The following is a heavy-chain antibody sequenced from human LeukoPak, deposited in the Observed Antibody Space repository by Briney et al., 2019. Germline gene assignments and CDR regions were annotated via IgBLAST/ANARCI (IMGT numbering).Heavy chain of an antibody. Sequence: SETLSLTCAVYGGSFSGYYWSWIRQPPGKGLEWIGEINHSGSTNYNPSLKSRVTISVDTSKNQFSLKLSSVTAADTAVYYCARVRGFSSIRYPSYNWFDPWGQGTLVTVSS. D-gene: IGHD6-13*01. CDR3: ARVRGFSSIRYPSYNWFDP. CDR1: GGSFSGYY. CDR2: INHSGST. J-gene: IGHJ5*02. V-gene: IGHV4-34*01.